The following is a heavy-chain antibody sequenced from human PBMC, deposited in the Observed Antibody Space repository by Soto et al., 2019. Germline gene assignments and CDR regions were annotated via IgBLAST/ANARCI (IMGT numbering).Heavy chain of an antibody. CDR3: ARAPYYYGSGREGS. CDR1: GGTFSSYT. D-gene: IGHD3-10*01. Sequence: QVQLVQSGAEVKKPGSSVKVSCKASGGTFSSYTISWVRQAPGQGLEWMGRIIPILGIANYAQKFQGRVTINADKSTSTAYMELSSLRSEDTAVYYCARAPYYYGSGREGSWGQGTLVTVSS. V-gene: IGHV1-69*02. J-gene: IGHJ5*02. CDR2: IIPILGIA.